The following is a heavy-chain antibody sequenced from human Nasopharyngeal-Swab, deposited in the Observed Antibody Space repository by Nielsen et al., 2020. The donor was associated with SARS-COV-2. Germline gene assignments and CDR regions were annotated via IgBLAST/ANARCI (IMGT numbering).Heavy chain of an antibody. V-gene: IGHV1-18*01. J-gene: IGHJ4*02. Sequence: WVRQAPGQGLEWMGWISAYNGNTNYAQKLQGRVTMTTDTSTSTAYMELRSLRSDDTAVYYRARAMTTVVTIPAYWGQGTLVTVSS. D-gene: IGHD4-23*01. CDR2: ISAYNGNT. CDR3: ARAMTTVVTIPAY.